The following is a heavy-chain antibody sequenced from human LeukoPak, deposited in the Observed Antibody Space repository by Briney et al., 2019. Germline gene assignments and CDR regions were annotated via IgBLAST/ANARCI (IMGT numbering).Heavy chain of an antibody. CDR3: SRVLRRYFDWKGYYYYYMDV. CDR1: GFTFSSYW. D-gene: IGHD3-9*01. CDR2: INRDGSGT. Sequence: PGGSLRLSCAASGFTFSSYWMHWVRQAPGKGLVWVSRINRDGSGTNSADSVKGRFTTSRDNANNPLYLQMNSLGAEDAAVYYCSRVLRRYFDWKGYYYYYMDVWGKGTTVTVSS. J-gene: IGHJ6*03. V-gene: IGHV3-74*01.